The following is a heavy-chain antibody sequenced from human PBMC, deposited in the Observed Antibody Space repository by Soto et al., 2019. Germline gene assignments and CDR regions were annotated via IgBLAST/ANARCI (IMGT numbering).Heavy chain of an antibody. D-gene: IGHD2-2*01. J-gene: IGHJ4*02. CDR2: ISGGATST. V-gene: IGHV3-23*01. CDR3: AKGPTLVFPQLGN. Sequence: EVQLLESGGGLVQPGGSLRLSCAASGFTFSNFAMSWVRQAPGKGLEWVSAISGGATSTYYPDIVKGRFTISRDNSKNTLSLQMNGLRVEDTALYYCAKGPTLVFPQLGNWGPGTLVTVSP. CDR1: GFTFSNFA.